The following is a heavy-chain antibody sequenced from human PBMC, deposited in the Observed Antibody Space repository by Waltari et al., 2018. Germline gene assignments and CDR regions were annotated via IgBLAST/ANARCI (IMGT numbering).Heavy chain of an antibody. D-gene: IGHD3-3*01. CDR2: IRSKAYGGTT. J-gene: IGHJ4*02. CDR1: GFTFGDYA. V-gene: IGHV3-49*04. CDR3: TRVDDFWSGYSFDY. Sequence: EVQLVESGGGLVQPGRSLRLSCTASGFTFGDYAMSWVRQAPGKGLEWVGFIRSKAYGGTTEYAASVKGRFTSSRDDSKSIAYLQMNSLKTEDTAVYYCTRVDDFWSGYSFDYWGQGTLVTVSS.